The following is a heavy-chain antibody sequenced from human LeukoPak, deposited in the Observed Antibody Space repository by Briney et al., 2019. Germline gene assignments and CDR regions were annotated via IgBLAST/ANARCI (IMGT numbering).Heavy chain of an antibody. CDR2: INHSGST. D-gene: IGHD6-19*01. J-gene: IGHJ1*01. V-gene: IGHV4-34*01. Sequence: SETLSLTCAVYGGSFSGYYWSWIRQPPGKGLEWIGEINHSGSTNYNPSLKSRVTISVDTSKNQFSLKLSSVTAADTVVYYCARGEGAVKYFQHRGQGTLVTVSS. CDR3: ARGEGAVKYFQH. CDR1: GGSFSGYY.